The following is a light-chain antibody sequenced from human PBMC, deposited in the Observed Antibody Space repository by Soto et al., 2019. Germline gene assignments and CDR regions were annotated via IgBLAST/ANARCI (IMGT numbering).Light chain of an antibody. Sequence: EIVLTQSPGTLSSSPGESVTLSCRASQSVSSLYLAWYQQKPGQAPRLLIYATSSRATGIPDRFIGSGSGTDFTLTIGRLEPEDFAVYYCQQYGNSPRYSFGQGTRLEIK. V-gene: IGKV3-20*01. CDR1: QSVSSLY. CDR2: ATS. CDR3: QQYGNSPRYS. J-gene: IGKJ2*03.